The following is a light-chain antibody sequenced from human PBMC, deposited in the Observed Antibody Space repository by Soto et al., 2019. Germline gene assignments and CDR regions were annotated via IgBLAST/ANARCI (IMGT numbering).Light chain of an antibody. J-gene: IGKJ1*01. CDR3: QQYNNWPPKT. Sequence: EIVLTQSPGTLSLSPGERATLSCRASQSVSNNYLAWYQQKPGQAPRLLTYGASTRATGIPARFSGSGSGTEFTLTISSLQSEDFAVYYCQQYNNWPPKTFGQGTKVDIK. CDR1: QSVSNN. CDR2: GAS. V-gene: IGKV3-15*01.